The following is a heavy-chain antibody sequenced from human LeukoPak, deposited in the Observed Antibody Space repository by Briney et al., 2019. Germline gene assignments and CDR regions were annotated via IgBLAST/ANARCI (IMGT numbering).Heavy chain of an antibody. CDR3: ARDSSSLGFDP. V-gene: IGHV4-34*01. D-gene: IGHD6-6*01. CDR1: GGSFSGYY. Sequence: DPSETLSLTCAVYGGSFSGYYWSWIRQPPGKGLEWIGEINHSGSTNYNPSLKSRVTISVDRSKNQFSLKLSSVTAADTAVYYCARDSSSLGFDPWGQGTLVTVSS. J-gene: IGHJ5*02. CDR2: INHSGST.